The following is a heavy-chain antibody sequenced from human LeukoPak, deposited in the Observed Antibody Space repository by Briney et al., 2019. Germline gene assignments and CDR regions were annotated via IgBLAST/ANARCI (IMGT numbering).Heavy chain of an antibody. V-gene: IGHV3-30-3*01. CDR2: ISYDGSNK. CDR3: ARVPIRYFDWSHFDY. CDR1: GFTFSSYA. D-gene: IGHD3-9*01. J-gene: IGHJ4*02. Sequence: GGSLRLSCAASGFTFSSYAMHWVRQAPGKGLEWVAVISYDGSNKYYADSVKGRFTISRDNSKNTLYLQMNSLRAEDTAVYYCARVPIRYFDWSHFDYWGQGTLVTVSS.